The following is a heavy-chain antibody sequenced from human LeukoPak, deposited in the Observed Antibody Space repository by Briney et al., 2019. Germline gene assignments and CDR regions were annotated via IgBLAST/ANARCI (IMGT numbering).Heavy chain of an antibody. CDR1: GGSISSYY. J-gene: IGHJ6*02. CDR3: ARPSGYSYVDYYYYYGMDV. Sequence: SETLSLTCTVSGGSISSYYWSWIRQPPGKGLEWIGYVYYSGSTNYNPSLKSRVYISVDTSKNQFSLKLRSVTAADTAVYYCARPSGYSYVDYYYYYGMDVWGQGTTVTVSS. CDR2: VYYSGST. V-gene: IGHV4-59*01. D-gene: IGHD5-18*01.